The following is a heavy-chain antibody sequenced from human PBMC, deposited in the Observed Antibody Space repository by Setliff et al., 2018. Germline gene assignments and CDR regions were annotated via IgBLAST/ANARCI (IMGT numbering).Heavy chain of an antibody. Sequence: GASVKVSCQASGGTFSSYAISWVRQAPGQGLEWMGRIFPTFGTANYSQKFQGRVTITADKSTNTAYMELSSLRSEDTAVYYCARDLVLLGYQLDYWGQGTLVTVSS. V-gene: IGHV1-69*06. J-gene: IGHJ4*02. CDR3: ARDLVLLGYQLDY. CDR1: GGTFSSYA. D-gene: IGHD2-8*01. CDR2: IFPTFGTA.